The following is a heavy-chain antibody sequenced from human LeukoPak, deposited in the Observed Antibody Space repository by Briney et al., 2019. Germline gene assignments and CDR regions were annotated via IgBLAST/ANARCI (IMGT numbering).Heavy chain of an antibody. J-gene: IGHJ4*02. D-gene: IGHD2-2*01. CDR2: IIPIFGTA. V-gene: IGHV1-69*06. CDR3: ARVSTYCSSTSCYENYFDY. CDR1: GGTFSSYG. Sequence: SVKVSCKASGGTFSSYGISWVRQAPGQGLEWMGGIIPIFGTATYAQNFQGRVTITADKSTSTAYMDLSGLRSEDTAVYYCARVSTYCSSTSCYENYFDYWGQGTLVTVSS.